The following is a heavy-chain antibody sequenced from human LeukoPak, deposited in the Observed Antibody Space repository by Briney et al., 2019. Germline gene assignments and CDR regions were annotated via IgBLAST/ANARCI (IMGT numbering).Heavy chain of an antibody. J-gene: IGHJ6*03. D-gene: IGHD3-22*01. Sequence: PGGSLRLSCAASGFTFSSYGMHWVRQAPGKGLEWVAVISYDGGNKYYADSVKGRFTISRDNSKNTLYLQMNSLRAEDTAVYYCAKDNYDSVEDLDYYMDVWGKGTTVTVSS. CDR3: AKDNYDSVEDLDYYMDV. V-gene: IGHV3-30*18. CDR1: GFTFSSYG. CDR2: ISYDGGNK.